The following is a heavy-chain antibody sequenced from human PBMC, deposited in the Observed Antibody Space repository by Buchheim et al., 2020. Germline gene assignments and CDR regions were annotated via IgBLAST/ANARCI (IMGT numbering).Heavy chain of an antibody. CDR1: GGSFSGYY. J-gene: IGHJ4*02. D-gene: IGHD3-16*01. CDR3: ARGPYDYVWGSYPPDY. CDR2: INHSGST. V-gene: IGHV4-34*01. Sequence: QVQLQQWGAGLLKPSETLSLTCAVYGGSFSGYYWSWIRQPPGKGLEWIGEINHSGSTNYNPSLKSRVTISVDKSKNQSSLKLSSVTAADTAVYYCARGPYDYVWGSYPPDYWGQGTL.